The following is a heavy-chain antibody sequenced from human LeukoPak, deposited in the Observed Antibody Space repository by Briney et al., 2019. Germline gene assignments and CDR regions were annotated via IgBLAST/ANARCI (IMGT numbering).Heavy chain of an antibody. Sequence: PGGSLRLSCAASGFTFSSYSMNWVRQAPGKGLEWVSSISSSSSYIYYADSVKGRFTISRDNAKNSLYLQMNSLRAEDTAVYYCARDGYYDILTGYYRGVDYWGQGTLVTVSS. CDR1: GFTFSSYS. J-gene: IGHJ4*02. CDR2: ISSSSSYI. D-gene: IGHD3-9*01. V-gene: IGHV3-21*01. CDR3: ARDGYYDILTGYYRGVDY.